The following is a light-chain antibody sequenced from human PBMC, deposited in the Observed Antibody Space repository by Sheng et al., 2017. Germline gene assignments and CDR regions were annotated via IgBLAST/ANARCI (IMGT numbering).Light chain of an antibody. Sequence: QFVLIQPPSASGTPGQRVTISCSGRSSNVGSNTVNWYLQLPGTAPKLLIYDNNQRPSGVPDRFSGSKSGTSASLAISGLQSDDEADYYCAAWDASLNGWVFGGGTKLTVL. V-gene: IGLV1-44*01. J-gene: IGLJ3*02. CDR2: DNN. CDR3: AAWDASLNGWV. CDR1: SSNVGSNT.